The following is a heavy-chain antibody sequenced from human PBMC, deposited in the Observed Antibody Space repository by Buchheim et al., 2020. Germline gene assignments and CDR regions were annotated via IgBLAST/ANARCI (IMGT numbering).Heavy chain of an antibody. J-gene: IGHJ4*02. V-gene: IGHV3-30-3*01. CDR2: ISYDGSNK. CDR3: ASYEEDYYGSGSSFDY. Sequence: QVQLVESGGGVVQPGRSLRLSCAASGFTFSSYAMHWVRQAPGKGLEWVAVISYDGSNKYYADSVKGRFTISRDNSKNTLYLQMNSLRAEDTAVYYCASYEEDYYGSGSSFDYWGQGT. D-gene: IGHD3-10*01. CDR1: GFTFSSYA.